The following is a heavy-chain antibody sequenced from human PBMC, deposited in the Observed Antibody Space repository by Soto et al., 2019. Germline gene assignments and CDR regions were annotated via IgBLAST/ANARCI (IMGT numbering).Heavy chain of an antibody. Sequence: VKVSCMASGYTFTRYAMHWVRQAGGQRREWMGWINAGNGNTKYLQKFQGRVTITSDTSASTAYMELSNMRSEDTAVYYCARTGTTGATHDSFDIWGQGTMVTVSS. V-gene: IGHV1-3*01. CDR1: GYTFTRYA. D-gene: IGHD1-1*01. CDR2: INAGNGNT. J-gene: IGHJ3*02. CDR3: ARTGTTGATHDSFDI.